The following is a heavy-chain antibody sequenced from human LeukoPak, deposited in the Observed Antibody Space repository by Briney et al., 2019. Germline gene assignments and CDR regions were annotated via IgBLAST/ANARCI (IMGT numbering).Heavy chain of an antibody. Sequence: PGGSLRLSCAASGFTVSSNYMSWVRQAPGKGLEWVSGISWNSGSIGYADSVKGRFTISRDNAKNSLYLQMNSLRAEDTALYYCAKDENDSSGHFDYWGQGTLVTVSS. CDR3: AKDENDSSGHFDY. J-gene: IGHJ4*02. CDR1: GFTVSSNY. D-gene: IGHD3-22*01. V-gene: IGHV3-9*01. CDR2: ISWNSGSI.